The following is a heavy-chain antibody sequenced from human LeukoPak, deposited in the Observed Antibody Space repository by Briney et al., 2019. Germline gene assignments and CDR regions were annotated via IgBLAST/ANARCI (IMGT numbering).Heavy chain of an antibody. CDR1: GFTFSSYG. Sequence: GGSLRLSCAASGFTFSSYGMLWVRQAPGKGLEWVAVISYDGSNKYYADSVKGRFTISRDNSKNTLYLQMNSLRAEDTAVYYCAKDFTFTARGLSYYYGMDVWGQGTTVTVSS. D-gene: IGHD5-18*01. CDR3: AKDFTFTARGLSYYYGMDV. CDR2: ISYDGSNK. J-gene: IGHJ6*02. V-gene: IGHV3-30*18.